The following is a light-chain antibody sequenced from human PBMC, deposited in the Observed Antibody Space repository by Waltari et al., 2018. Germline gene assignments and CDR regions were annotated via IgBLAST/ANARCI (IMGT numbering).Light chain of an antibody. V-gene: IGKV3-15*01. Sequence: EIVMTQSPVTLSVSPGARATLSCRASQSVGSKLAWYQQKPGQAPRLLIYGASTRATGIPARFSGSGSGTEFTLTISSLQSEDFAIYYCQQYNNWPPTWTFGQGAKVEIK. J-gene: IGKJ1*01. CDR1: QSVGSK. CDR3: QQYNNWPPTWT. CDR2: GAS.